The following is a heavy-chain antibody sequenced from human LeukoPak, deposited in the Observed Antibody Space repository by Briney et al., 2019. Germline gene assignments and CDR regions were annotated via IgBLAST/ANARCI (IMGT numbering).Heavy chain of an antibody. CDR2: IHGSSGST. D-gene: IGHD3-3*01. Sequence: GGSLRLSCAASGFTFSSYEMNWVRLAPGKGLEWVSGIHGSSGSTYYADSVKGRSTISRDNSKNTLYLQMNSLRAEDTAVYYCARGYDFWSGYSFDYWGQGTLVTVSS. V-gene: IGHV3-23*01. CDR1: GFTFSSYE. J-gene: IGHJ4*02. CDR3: ARGYDFWSGYSFDY.